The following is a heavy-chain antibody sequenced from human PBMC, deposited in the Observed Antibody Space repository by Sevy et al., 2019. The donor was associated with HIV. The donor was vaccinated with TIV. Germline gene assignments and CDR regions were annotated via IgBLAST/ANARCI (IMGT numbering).Heavy chain of an antibody. CDR3: ATTKDYYENSGYPIDF. J-gene: IGHJ4*02. CDR2: FDPEDGEK. D-gene: IGHD3-22*01. Sequence: ASVKVSRKVSGYILTEFSIHWVRQAHGKGLEWMGTFDPEDGEKIYAQKFQGRLTMTEDTSTDTAYMELSSLRSEDTAVYYCATTKDYYENSGYPIDFWGQGTLVTVSS. V-gene: IGHV1-24*01. CDR1: GYILTEFS.